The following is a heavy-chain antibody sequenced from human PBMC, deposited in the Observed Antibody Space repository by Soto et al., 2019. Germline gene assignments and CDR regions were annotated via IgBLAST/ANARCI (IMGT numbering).Heavy chain of an antibody. Sequence: HPGVSLRLSFAASGFNFISYSMNWLRQAPGKGLEWVSYISSGSTTIYYAESVKGRFTISRDNAKKSLFLQMNSLRAEDTAVYYCAVDYYYMDVWGKEATVTVSS. CDR1: GFNFISYS. J-gene: IGHJ6*03. CDR2: ISSGSTTI. CDR3: AVDYYYMDV. V-gene: IGHV3-48*01.